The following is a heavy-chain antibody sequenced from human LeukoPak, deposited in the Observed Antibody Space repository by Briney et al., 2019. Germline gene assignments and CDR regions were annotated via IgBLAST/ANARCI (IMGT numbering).Heavy chain of an antibody. J-gene: IGHJ6*03. CDR3: AKVLVSGYYYYMDV. CDR2: ISGSGGRT. D-gene: IGHD2-21*02. V-gene: IGHV3-23*01. Sequence: GGSLRLSCAASGFTFSSYAMSWVRQAPGKGLEWVSAISGSGGRTYYADSVKGRFTISRDNSKNTLYLQMNSLRAEDTAVYYCAKVLVSGYYYYMDVWGKGTTVTVSS. CDR1: GFTFSSYA.